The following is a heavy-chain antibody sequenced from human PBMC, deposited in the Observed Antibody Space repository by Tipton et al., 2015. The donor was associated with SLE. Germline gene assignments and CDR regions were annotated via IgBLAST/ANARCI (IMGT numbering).Heavy chain of an antibody. D-gene: IGHD3-3*01. CDR3: ARDGNLYYDFWSGYRYFDY. Sequence: TLSLTCAVSGYSISSGYYWGWIWQPPGKGLEWIGSIYHSGSTYYNPSLKSRVTISVDTSKNQFSLKLSTVTAADTAVYYCARDGNLYYDFWSGYRYFDYWGQGTLVTVSS. CDR2: IYHSGST. CDR1: GYSISSGYY. V-gene: IGHV4-38-2*02. J-gene: IGHJ4*02.